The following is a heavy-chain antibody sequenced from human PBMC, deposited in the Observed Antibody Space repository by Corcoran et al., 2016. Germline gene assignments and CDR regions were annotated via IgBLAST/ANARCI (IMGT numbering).Heavy chain of an antibody. D-gene: IGHD3-16*01. V-gene: IGHV3-73*02. Sequence: EVQLVESGGDLVQPGGSLKLSCAASGFTFSDSAIHWVRRASGRGLEWIGLIRTKPNNYATAYAASVRGRSTISRDDSKNTAFLQINSLNIEDTAVYYCARGIGGRGMDVWGRGTTVTVSS. CDR3: ARGIGGRGMDV. J-gene: IGHJ6*02. CDR1: GFTFSDSA. CDR2: IRTKPNNYAT.